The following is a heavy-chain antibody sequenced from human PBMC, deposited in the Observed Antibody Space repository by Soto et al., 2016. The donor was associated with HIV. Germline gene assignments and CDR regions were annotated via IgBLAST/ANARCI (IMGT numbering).Heavy chain of an antibody. J-gene: IGHJ4*02. Sequence: EVQLLESGGGLVQPGGSLRLSCATSGITFSNYAMSWVRQAPGKGLEWVSAMNGSGGRTYYADSVKGRFTISRDNSRNTLFLQMNSLRAEDTAVYYCAEDWSFRGGQREWVTSYGYFDYWGQGTLVTVSS. D-gene: IGHD5-18*01. CDR1: GITFSNYA. V-gene: IGHV3-23*01. CDR3: AEDWSFRGGQREWVTSYGYFDY. CDR2: MNGSGGRT.